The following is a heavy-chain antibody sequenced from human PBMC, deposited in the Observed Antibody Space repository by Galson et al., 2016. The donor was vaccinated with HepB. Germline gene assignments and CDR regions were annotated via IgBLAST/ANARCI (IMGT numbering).Heavy chain of an antibody. D-gene: IGHD1-26*01. J-gene: IGHJ6*02. CDR2: ISSSDYI. CDR1: GFTFSSYG. CDR3: ARGSRPGAGYYGMDV. Sequence: SLRLSCAASGFTFSSYGMNWVRQAPGTGLEWVSSISSSDYIYYADSVKGRFTISRDNAKNTLYLQMNSMRADETAVYYCARGSRPGAGYYGMDVWGQGTTVTVSS. V-gene: IGHV3-21*01.